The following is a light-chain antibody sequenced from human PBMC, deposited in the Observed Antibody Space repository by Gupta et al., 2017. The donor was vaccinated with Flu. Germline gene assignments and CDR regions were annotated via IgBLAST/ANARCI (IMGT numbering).Light chain of an antibody. CDR2: QAS. CDR3: RQSAQWPWA. V-gene: IGKV2-30*01. CDR1: QGLVYSDGNTY. J-gene: IGKJ1*01. Sequence: DVVMTQSPLSLPVTLGQPASISCRSSQGLVYSDGNTYLHWFQQRPGQSPRRLIYQASYRESGVPARFIGSGSGTDFTLKISRVEAEDVGVYYCRQSAQWPWAFGQGTKVESK.